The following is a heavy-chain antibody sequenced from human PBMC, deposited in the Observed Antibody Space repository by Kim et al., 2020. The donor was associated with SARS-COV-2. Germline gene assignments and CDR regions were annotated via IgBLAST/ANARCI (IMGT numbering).Heavy chain of an antibody. CDR2: INSDGSST. D-gene: IGHD3-3*01. J-gene: IGHJ6*03. CDR3: ARVAGFTIFGVVPGNYYYMDV. Sequence: GGSLRLSCAASGFTFSSYWMHWVRQAPGKGLVWVSRINSDGSSTSYADSVKGRFTISRDNAKNTLYLQMNSLRAEDTAVYYCARVAGFTIFGVVPGNYYYMDVGRKGPTVPVSS. V-gene: IGHV3-74*01. CDR1: GFTFSSYW.